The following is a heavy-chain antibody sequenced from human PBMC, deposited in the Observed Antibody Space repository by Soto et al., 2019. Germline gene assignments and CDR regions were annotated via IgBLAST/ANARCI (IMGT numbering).Heavy chain of an antibody. V-gene: IGHV1-24*01. CDR2: FDPEDGET. Sequence: ASVKVSCKVSGYTLTELSMHWVRQAPGKGLEWMGGFDPEDGETIYAQKFQGRVTMTEDTSTDTAYMELSSLRSEDTVVYYCATGRNYYYYMDVWGKGTTVTVSS. CDR1: GYTLTELS. CDR3: ATGRNYYYYMDV. J-gene: IGHJ6*03.